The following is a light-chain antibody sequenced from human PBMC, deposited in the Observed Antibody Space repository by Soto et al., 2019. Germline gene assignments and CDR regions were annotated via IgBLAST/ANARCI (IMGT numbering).Light chain of an antibody. CDR2: GNS. J-gene: IGLJ2*01. CDR1: SSNIGEGFD. V-gene: IGLV1-40*01. CDR3: QSYDSSLSGAL. Sequence: QSVLTQPPSVSGAPGQRVTISCTGSSSNIGEGFDVHWYQHLPETAPKLLIYGNSNRPSGVPDRFSGSKSGTSASLAITGLQAEDEADYYCQSYDSSLSGALFGGGTKLTVL.